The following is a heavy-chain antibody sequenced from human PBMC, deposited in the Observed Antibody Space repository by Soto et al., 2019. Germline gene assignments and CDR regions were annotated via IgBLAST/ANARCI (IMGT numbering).Heavy chain of an antibody. CDR2: ISYDGSNK. Sequence: PGGSLRLFCAASGFTFSSYGMHWVRQAPGKGLEWVAVISYDGSNKYYADSVKGRFTISRDNSKNTLYLQMNSLRAEDTAVYYCAKEGENYGLRAPLGMDVWGQGTTVTVSS. V-gene: IGHV3-30*18. CDR1: GFTFSSYG. CDR3: AKEGENYGLRAPLGMDV. J-gene: IGHJ6*02. D-gene: IGHD1-7*01.